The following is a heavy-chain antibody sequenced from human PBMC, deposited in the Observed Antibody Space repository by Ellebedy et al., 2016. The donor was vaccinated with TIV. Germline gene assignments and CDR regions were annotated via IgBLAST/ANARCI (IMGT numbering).Heavy chain of an antibody. V-gene: IGHV1-18*04. CDR2: ISAYSGYT. CDR1: GYTFTSYG. D-gene: IGHD6-19*01. J-gene: IGHJ4*02. Sequence: ASVKVSCKASGYTFTSYGISWVRQAPGQGLEWMGWISAYSGYTNYAQKLQGRVTMTTDTSTSTAYMELRSLRSDDTAVYYCARTSGWNSGGSYYFDYWGQGTLVTVSS. CDR3: ARTSGWNSGGSYYFDY.